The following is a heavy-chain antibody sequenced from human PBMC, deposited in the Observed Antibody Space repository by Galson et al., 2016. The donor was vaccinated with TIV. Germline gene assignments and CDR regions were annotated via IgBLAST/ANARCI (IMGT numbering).Heavy chain of an antibody. CDR1: GFTFRASA. J-gene: IGHJ4*02. V-gene: IGHV3-23*01. D-gene: IGHD3-22*01. CDR2: ISGDGGST. Sequence: SLRLSCAASGFTFRASAMHWVRQAPGKGLEWISAISGDGGSTYHTDSVKGRFTISRDNSKNTVFLQMNSLRAEDTAVYYCAKIDSSGYNYGGRFVYWGQGTLVTVSS. CDR3: AKIDSSGYNYGGRFVY.